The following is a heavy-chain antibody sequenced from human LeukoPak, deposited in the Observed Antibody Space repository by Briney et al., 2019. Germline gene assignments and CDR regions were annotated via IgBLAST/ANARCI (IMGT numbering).Heavy chain of an antibody. V-gene: IGHV3-74*01. CDR3: ARDLGQYYDTSDNWFDP. CDR1: GFTFSSYW. CDR2: ISTDGRST. D-gene: IGHD3-22*01. Sequence: GGSLRLSCAASGFTFSSYWMHWVRQAPGKGLMWVSRISTDGRSTSYVDSVKGRFTISRDNAKNTLYLQMNSLRAEDTAVYYCARDLGQYYDTSDNWFDPWGQGTLVTVSS. J-gene: IGHJ5*02.